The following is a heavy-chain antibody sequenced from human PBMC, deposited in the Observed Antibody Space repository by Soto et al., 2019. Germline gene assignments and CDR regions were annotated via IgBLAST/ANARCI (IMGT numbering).Heavy chain of an antibody. Sequence: SVKVSCEASGGTFSSDVINWVRQAPGQGLEWMGGITPIFSTTKYAQKFQGRVTVTTDESASTVYLELSSLRSEDTAVYYCATGPLYASGVANYWGQGALVTVSS. CDR3: ATGPLYASGVANY. J-gene: IGHJ4*02. D-gene: IGHD3-10*01. CDR1: GGTFSSDV. CDR2: ITPIFSTT. V-gene: IGHV1-69*05.